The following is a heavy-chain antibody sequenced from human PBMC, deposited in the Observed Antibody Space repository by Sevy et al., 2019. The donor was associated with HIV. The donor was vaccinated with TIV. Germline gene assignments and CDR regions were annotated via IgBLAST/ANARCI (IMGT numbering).Heavy chain of an antibody. Sequence: GGYLRLSCVASGFTFSNYAMSWVRQAPGKGLEWVSTFTVSRENTYYADSVKGRFTISRDNFRNTLYLQMNSLRADDSAIYYCAKGERDCGGDCHFDYWGQGTQVTVSS. CDR2: FTVSRENT. J-gene: IGHJ4*02. CDR3: AKGERDCGGDCHFDY. V-gene: IGHV3-23*01. CDR1: GFTFSNYA. D-gene: IGHD2-21*02.